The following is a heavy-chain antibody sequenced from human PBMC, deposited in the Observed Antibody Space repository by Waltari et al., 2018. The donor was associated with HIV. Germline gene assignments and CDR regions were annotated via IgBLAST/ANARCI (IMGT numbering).Heavy chain of an antibody. CDR2: GHHSGST. Sequence: QVQLQQWGAGLLKPSETLSLTCAVYGESFSNYYWSWIRQPPGKGLEWIGEGHHSGSTNYNPALKSRLTISVDTSKNQFSLKLSSGTDADTAVYYCARGHSITMMVVAIATSAGGHWFDPWGQGTLVTVSS. J-gene: IGHJ5*02. CDR3: ARGHSITMMVVAIATSAGGHWFDP. CDR1: GESFSNYY. D-gene: IGHD3-22*01. V-gene: IGHV4-34*02.